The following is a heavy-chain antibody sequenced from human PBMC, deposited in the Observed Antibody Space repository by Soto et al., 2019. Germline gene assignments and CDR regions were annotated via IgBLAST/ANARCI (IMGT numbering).Heavy chain of an antibody. J-gene: IGHJ5*02. CDR3: ARDNWNYVRWLWFDP. Sequence: ASVKVSCKASGYTFTSYGISWVRQAPGQGLEWMGWISAYNGNTNYAQKLQGRVTMTTDTSTSTAYMELRSLRSDDTAVYYCARDNWNYVRWLWFDPWGQGTLVTVSS. CDR1: GYTFTSYG. V-gene: IGHV1-18*01. D-gene: IGHD1-7*01. CDR2: ISAYNGNT.